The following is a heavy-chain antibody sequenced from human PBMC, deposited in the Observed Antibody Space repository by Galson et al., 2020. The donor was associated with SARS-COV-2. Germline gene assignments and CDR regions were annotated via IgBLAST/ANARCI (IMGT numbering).Heavy chain of an antibody. CDR1: GYSISSGYY. J-gene: IGHJ4*02. CDR3: ASGYSSGWPDY. D-gene: IGHD6-19*01. CDR2: IYHSGST. V-gene: IGHV4-38-2*02. Sequence: SETLSLTCTVSGYSISSGYYWGWIRQPPGKGLEWIGSIYHSGSTYYNPSLKSRVTISVDTSTNQFSLKLSSVTAADTAVYYCASGYSSGWPDYWGQGTLVTVSS.